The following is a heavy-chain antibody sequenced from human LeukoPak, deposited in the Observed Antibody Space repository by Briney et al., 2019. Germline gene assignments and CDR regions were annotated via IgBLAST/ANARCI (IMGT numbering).Heavy chain of an antibody. CDR3: ARDLRSGYFDF. CDR1: GFIFNNYG. J-gene: IGHJ4*02. D-gene: IGHD3-22*01. V-gene: IGHV3-33*01. CDR2: IYSDGTKQ. Sequence: GGSLRLSCATSGFIFNNYGIHWVRQAPGKGLEWVAVIYSDGTKQNYADSVKGRFTVSRDDSKKTGYLQMNNLRAEDTALYYCARDLRSGYFDFWGQGALVTVSS.